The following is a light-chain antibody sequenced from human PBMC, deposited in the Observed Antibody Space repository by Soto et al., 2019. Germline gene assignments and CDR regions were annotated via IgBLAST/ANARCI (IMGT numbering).Light chain of an antibody. CDR2: VVC. CDR3: QQYNDYSPT. CDR1: QKTSPW. V-gene: IGKV1-5*01. Sequence: DIEMVQSPSALSASVGDTVTITCRASQKTSPWLGRYDQTPAQAPKPRIYVVCSLKGRAPSRFNGSGSETEFTLTITRLQPDHCATYYFQQYNDYSPTFGQGAKGDIK. J-gene: IGKJ1*01.